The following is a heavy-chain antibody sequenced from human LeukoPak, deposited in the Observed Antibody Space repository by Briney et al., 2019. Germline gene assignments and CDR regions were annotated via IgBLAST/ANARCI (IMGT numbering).Heavy chain of an antibody. CDR2: MSGDGTIK. Sequence: GGSLRLSCEPSGFPFSSYWMLWVGQAAGKGGGWVSRMSGDGTIKTYANFVRVRFTIPRYNTRDILYLQTHSLKVEDTAIYFCSRSQFDYWGQGVLVTVSS. V-gene: IGHV3-74*03. CDR1: GFPFSSYW. J-gene: IGHJ4*02. CDR3: SRSQFDY.